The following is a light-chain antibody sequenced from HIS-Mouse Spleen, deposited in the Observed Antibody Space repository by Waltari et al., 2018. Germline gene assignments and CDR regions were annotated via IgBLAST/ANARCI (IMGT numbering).Light chain of an antibody. Sequence: QSALTQPASVSGSPGQSITISCTGTSSDVGGYNYVSWYQQHPGKAPKRMIYEVSNRPSGVSNGFCGSKSGNTASLTISGLQAEDEADYYCSSYTSSSTPYVFGTGTKVTVL. J-gene: IGLJ1*01. CDR3: SSYTSSSTPYV. CDR1: SSDVGGYNY. V-gene: IGLV2-14*01. CDR2: EVS.